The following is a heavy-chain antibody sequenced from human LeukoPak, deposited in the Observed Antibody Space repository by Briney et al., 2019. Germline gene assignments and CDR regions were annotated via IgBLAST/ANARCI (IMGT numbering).Heavy chain of an antibody. J-gene: IGHJ4*02. D-gene: IGHD2-21*01. CDR2: ISAYNGNT. Sequence: GSVTVSCKSSGYTFTSYYIHWLGQAPGQGLEGMGWISAYNGNTNYAQRLQGRVTITTERSTSTAYMEVRSLRSDDTAVYYCARDPKYLADPLQFYSCGQGTLVTVSS. CDR1: GYTFTSYY. CDR3: ARDPKYLADPLQFYS. V-gene: IGHV1-18*04.